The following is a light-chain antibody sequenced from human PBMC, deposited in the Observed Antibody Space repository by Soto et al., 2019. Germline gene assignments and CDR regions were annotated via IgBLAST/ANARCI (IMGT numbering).Light chain of an antibody. Sequence: QSVLTQPPSVSGAPGQRVTISCTGSSSNIGAGYDVHWYQQLPGTAPKLLIYGNSNRPSGVPDRFSGSKSGTSASLAITGLQAEDEADYYCQSYDSSLSVSVFGGVTKLTV. CDR1: SSNIGAGYD. V-gene: IGLV1-40*01. CDR3: QSYDSSLSVSV. CDR2: GNS. J-gene: IGLJ2*01.